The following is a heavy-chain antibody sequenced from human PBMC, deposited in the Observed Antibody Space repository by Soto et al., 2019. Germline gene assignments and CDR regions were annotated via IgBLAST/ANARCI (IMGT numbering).Heavy chain of an antibody. CDR1: GGSFSGYY. J-gene: IGHJ6*03. Sequence: SETLSLTCAVYGGSFSGYYWSWIRQPPGKGLEWIGEINHSGSTNYNPSLKSRVTISVDTSKNQFSLKLSSVTAADTAVYYCARRASSSWYVQPTYYYYYYMDVWGKGTTVTVSS. D-gene: IGHD6-13*01. CDR2: INHSGST. V-gene: IGHV4-34*01. CDR3: ARRASSSWYVQPTYYYYYYMDV.